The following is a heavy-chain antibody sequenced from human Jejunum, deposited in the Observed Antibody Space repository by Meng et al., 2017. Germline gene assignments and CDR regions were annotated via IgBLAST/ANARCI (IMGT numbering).Heavy chain of an antibody. CDR1: GFTFNNYW. J-gene: IGHJ4*02. V-gene: IGHV3-7*01. D-gene: IGHD2-15*01. Sequence: GESLKISCAASGFTFNNYWMSWVRQVPGKGLEWVANIKTDGSERYYVDSVKGRFIISRDNVKSSLSLQMNSLRAEDTAVYYCARYEHSVEFWGQGTLVTVYS. CDR2: IKTDGSER. CDR3: ARYEHSVEF.